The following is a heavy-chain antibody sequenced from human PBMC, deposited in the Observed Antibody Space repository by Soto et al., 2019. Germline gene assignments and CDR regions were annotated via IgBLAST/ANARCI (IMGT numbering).Heavy chain of an antibody. CDR3: ARDLGDGYNFGDFDY. Sequence: PVGSLRLSCAASGFTFSSYSMNWVRQAPGKGLEWVSSISSSSSYIYYADSVKGRFTISRDNAKNSLYLQMNSLRAEDTAVYYCARDLGDGYNFGDFDYWGQGTLVTVSS. CDR2: ISSSSSYI. J-gene: IGHJ4*02. V-gene: IGHV3-21*01. D-gene: IGHD5-12*01. CDR1: GFTFSSYS.